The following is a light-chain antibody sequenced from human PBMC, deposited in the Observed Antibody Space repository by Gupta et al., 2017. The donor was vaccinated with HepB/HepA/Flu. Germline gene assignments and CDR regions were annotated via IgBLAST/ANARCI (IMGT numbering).Light chain of an antibody. Sequence: SYELTQPPSVSVSPGQTARITCSGDALPKQYAYWYQQKPGQAPVLVIYKDSERPSGIPERFSGSSSGTTGTLTIRGVQAEDEADYYCQSANSSGTYDVVFGGGTKLTVL. V-gene: IGLV3-25*03. CDR1: ALPKQY. J-gene: IGLJ2*01. CDR2: KDS. CDR3: QSANSSGTYDVV.